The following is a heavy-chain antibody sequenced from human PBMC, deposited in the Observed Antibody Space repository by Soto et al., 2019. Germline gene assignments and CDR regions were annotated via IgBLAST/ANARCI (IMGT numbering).Heavy chain of an antibody. CDR3: VKDPLDYYDSSGYSREDAFDI. CDR1: GLTFSNYS. CDR2: ISSNGGSI. Sequence: GGSLSLSSTAAGLTFSNYSMNLVRQAPGKGLEYVSAISSNGGSIYYADSVKGRFTISRDNSKNTLYLQMSSLRAEDTAVYYCVKDPLDYYDSSGYSREDAFDIWGQGTMVTVSS. J-gene: IGHJ3*02. D-gene: IGHD3-22*01. V-gene: IGHV3-64D*06.